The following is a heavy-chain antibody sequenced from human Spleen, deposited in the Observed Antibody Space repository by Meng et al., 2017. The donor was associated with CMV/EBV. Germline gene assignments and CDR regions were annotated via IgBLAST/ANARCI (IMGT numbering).Heavy chain of an antibody. CDR2: VNHSENI. D-gene: IGHD3-3*01. CDR3: ARIGASYDFWSGYSPFEY. J-gene: IGHJ4*02. CDR1: GGSFRGFY. V-gene: IGHV4-34*01. Sequence: SETLSLTCAVYGGSFRGFYWTWIRQSPGKGLEWIGEVNHSENISYNPSLKSRVSISIDTSKNHFSLKLTSVTAADTAVYYCARIGASYDFWSGYSPFEYWGQGTLVTVSS.